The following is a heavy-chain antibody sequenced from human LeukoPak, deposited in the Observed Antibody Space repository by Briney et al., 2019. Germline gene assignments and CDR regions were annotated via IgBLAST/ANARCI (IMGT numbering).Heavy chain of an antibody. CDR2: ISSSGSTI. D-gene: IGHD6-6*01. Sequence: PGGSLRLSCAVSGFTVSGNYMSWIRQAPGKGLEWVSYISSSGSTIYYADSVKGRFTISRDNAKNSLYLQMNSLRAEDTAVYYCASRISLGQLGYYWGQGTLVTVSS. CDR1: GFTVSGNY. V-gene: IGHV3-11*04. J-gene: IGHJ4*02. CDR3: ASRISLGQLGYY.